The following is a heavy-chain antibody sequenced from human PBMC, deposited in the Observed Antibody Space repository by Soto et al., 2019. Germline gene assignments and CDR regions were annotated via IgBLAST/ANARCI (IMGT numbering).Heavy chain of an antibody. D-gene: IGHD1-1*01. V-gene: IGHV1-24*01. CDR3: AAGGTRWLHSPFDY. Sequence: QVQLLQSGAEVKKPGASVKVSCKVPGHTLTELSMHWVRQAPGRGLEWMGGFDPEDGETIFAQKFQGRVTMTEDTSTDSTYMELTSLRSEDTAVYYCAAGGTRWLHSPFDYWGQGTLVTISS. J-gene: IGHJ4*02. CDR1: GHTLTELS. CDR2: FDPEDGET.